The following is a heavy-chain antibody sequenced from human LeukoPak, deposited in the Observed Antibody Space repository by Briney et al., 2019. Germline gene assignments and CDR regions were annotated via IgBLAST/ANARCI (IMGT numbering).Heavy chain of an antibody. Sequence: PGGSLRPSCTVSGFAFSGYAMSWVRQASGKGPEWVSSIGARGDVTYSADSVKGRFTISRDNSKRTLFLQMNSLRAEDTAVYYCAKVHYTASFPGSFPGRNYFDSWGQGSLVTVSP. V-gene: IGHV3-23*01. J-gene: IGHJ4*02. CDR1: GFAFSGYA. D-gene: IGHD1-26*01. CDR2: IGARGDVT. CDR3: AKVHYTASFPGSFPGRNYFDS.